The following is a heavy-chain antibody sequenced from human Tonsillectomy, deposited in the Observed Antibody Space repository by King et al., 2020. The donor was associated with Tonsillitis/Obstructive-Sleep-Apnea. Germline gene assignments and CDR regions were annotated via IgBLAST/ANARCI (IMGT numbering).Heavy chain of an antibody. D-gene: IGHD1-26*01. CDR1: GFTFSSYA. Sequence: VQLVESGGGLVQPGGSLRLSCAVSGFTFSSYAMSWVRQAPGKGLEWVSVISGSGGSTYYADSVKGRFTISRDKSKNTLYLQMSSLSAEDTAVYYCAKDQEGATPPIGFDNWGQGTLVTVSS. CDR3: AKDQEGATPPIGFDN. V-gene: IGHV3-23*04. CDR2: ISGSGGST. J-gene: IGHJ4*02.